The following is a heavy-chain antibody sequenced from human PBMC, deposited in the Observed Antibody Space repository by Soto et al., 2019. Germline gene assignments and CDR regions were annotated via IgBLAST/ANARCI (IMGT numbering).Heavy chain of an antibody. V-gene: IGHV4-31*03. CDR3: ATNGGYYDSSGPKYFQY. Sequence: QVQLQESGPGLVKPSQTLSHTCTVSGGSIRSGGYYWSWVRQHPGKGLECIGYIYYSGSTYYNPSLNSRVTISVDTSRSQFSLKLNSVTAADTAVYYCATNGGYYDSSGPKYFQYWGQGTLVTVSS. J-gene: IGHJ1*01. CDR2: IYYSGST. D-gene: IGHD3-22*01. CDR1: GGSIRSGGYY.